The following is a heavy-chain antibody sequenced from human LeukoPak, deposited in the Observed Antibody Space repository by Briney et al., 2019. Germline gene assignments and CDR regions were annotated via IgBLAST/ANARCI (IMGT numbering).Heavy chain of an antibody. CDR2: IIPIFGTA. CDR1: GGTFSSYA. CDR3: ARKYSSSWFDYYYGMDV. V-gene: IGHV1-69*13. D-gene: IGHD6-13*01. J-gene: IGHJ6*02. Sequence: GASVKVSCKASGGTFSSYAISWVRQAPGQGLEWMGGIIPIFGTANYAQKFQGRVTITAGESTSTAYMELSSLRSEDTAVYYCARKYSSSWFDYYYGMDVWGQGTTVTVSS.